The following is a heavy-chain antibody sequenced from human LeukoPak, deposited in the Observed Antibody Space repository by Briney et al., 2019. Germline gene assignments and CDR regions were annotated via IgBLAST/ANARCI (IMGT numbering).Heavy chain of an antibody. CDR3: ARGQEIAAAGTWFDP. Sequence: PSETLSLTCAVYGGSFSGYYWSWIRQPPGKGLEWIGEINHSGSTNYNPSLKSRVTISVDTSKNQFSLKLSSVTAADTAVYYYARGQEIAAAGTWFDPWGQGTLVTVSS. CDR1: GGSFSGYY. V-gene: IGHV4-34*01. D-gene: IGHD6-13*01. J-gene: IGHJ5*02. CDR2: INHSGST.